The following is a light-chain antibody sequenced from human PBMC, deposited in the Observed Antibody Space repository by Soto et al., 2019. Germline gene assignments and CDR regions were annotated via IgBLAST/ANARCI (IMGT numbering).Light chain of an antibody. Sequence: ETVLTQSPATRSLSPGERATLSCRAIRSISTYLACYQQKPGQAPRLLIYEALNRATGIPARFSGSGSGTDFTLTISSLEPEDFAVYYCQQRNDXPLTCGGGTKV. CDR2: EAL. V-gene: IGKV3-11*01. CDR3: QQRNDXPLT. J-gene: IGKJ4*02. CDR1: RSISTY.